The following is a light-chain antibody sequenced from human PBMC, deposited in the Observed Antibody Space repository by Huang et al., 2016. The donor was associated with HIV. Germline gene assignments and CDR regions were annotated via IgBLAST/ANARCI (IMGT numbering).Light chain of an antibody. CDR3: QQYNNWPPWT. CDR2: GAS. Sequence: EIVMTQSPATLSVSPGERATLSCRASQSVSSNLAWYQQKPGQAPMLLIYGASTSATGIPARFSGSGSGTEFTLTISSLQSEDFAVYYCQQYNNWPPWTFGQGTKVEIK. CDR1: QSVSSN. J-gene: IGKJ1*01. V-gene: IGKV3-15*01.